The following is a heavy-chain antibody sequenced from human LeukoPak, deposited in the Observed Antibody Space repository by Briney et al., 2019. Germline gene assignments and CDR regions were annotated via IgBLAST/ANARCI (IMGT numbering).Heavy chain of an antibody. V-gene: IGHV3-43*02. Sequence: PGGSLRLSCAASGFNFDDYALGWVRQAPGGGLEWVSLISGDGGITYYADFVKGRFTISRDNSKNSLYLQMNSLRTEDTALYYCAKPQHYGRGDFDYWGQGTLVTVSS. CDR2: ISGDGGIT. J-gene: IGHJ4*02. CDR1: GFNFDDYA. CDR3: AKPQHYGRGDFDY. D-gene: IGHD3-10*01.